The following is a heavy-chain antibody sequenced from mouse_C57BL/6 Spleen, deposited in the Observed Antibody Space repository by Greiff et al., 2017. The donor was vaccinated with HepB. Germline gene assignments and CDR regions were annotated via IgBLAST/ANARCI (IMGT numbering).Heavy chain of an antibody. Sequence: QVQLQQPGAELVKPGASVKLSCKASGYTFTSYWMHWVKQRPGLGLEWIGRIDPNSGGTKYNEKFKSKATLTVDKPSITAYMQLSSLTSEDYAVYYCSRAPVVALYYYAMDYWGQGTSVTVSS. J-gene: IGHJ4*01. D-gene: IGHD1-1*01. CDR1: GYTFTSYW. CDR2: IDPNSGGT. CDR3: SRAPVVALYYYAMDY. V-gene: IGHV1-72*01.